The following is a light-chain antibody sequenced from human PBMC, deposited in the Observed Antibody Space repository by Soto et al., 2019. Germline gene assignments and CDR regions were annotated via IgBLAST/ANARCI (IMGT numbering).Light chain of an antibody. Sequence: QSVLTQPASVSGSPGQSITISCTGTSSDVDGYNYVSWYQQHPGKAHKLMIYDVSDRPSGVSNRFSASKSGNTASLTISGLQAEDEADYYCCSYTSSSTPWVFGTGTKVTV. J-gene: IGLJ1*01. V-gene: IGLV2-14*03. CDR2: DVS. CDR3: CSYTSSSTPWV. CDR1: SSDVDGYNY.